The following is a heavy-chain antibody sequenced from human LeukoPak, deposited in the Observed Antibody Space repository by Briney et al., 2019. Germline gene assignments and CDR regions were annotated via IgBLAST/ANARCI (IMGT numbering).Heavy chain of an antibody. J-gene: IGHJ3*02. CDR2: ISSSSSYI. CDR3: ARLDSASSRGDAFHI. V-gene: IGHV3-21*01. CDR1: GFTFSSYS. D-gene: IGHD1-26*01. Sequence: GGSLRLSCAASGFTFSSYSMNWVRQAPGKGLEWVSSISSSSSYIYYADSVKGRFTISRDNAKNSLYLQMNGLRAEDTAVYYCARLDSASSRGDAFHIWGQGTMVTVSS.